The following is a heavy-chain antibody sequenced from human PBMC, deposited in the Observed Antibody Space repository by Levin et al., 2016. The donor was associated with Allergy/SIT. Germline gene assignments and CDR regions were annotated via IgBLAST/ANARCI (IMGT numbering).Heavy chain of an antibody. CDR1: GFTFSSYS. D-gene: IGHD6-19*01. Sequence: GESLKISCAASGFTFSSYSMNWVRQAPGKGLEWVSSISSSSSYIYYADSVKGRFTISRDNAKNSLYLQMNSLRAEDTAVYYCARTGEQWLVPSYYFDYWGQGTLVTVSS. CDR2: ISSSSSYI. V-gene: IGHV3-21*01. CDR3: ARTGEQWLVPSYYFDY. J-gene: IGHJ4*02.